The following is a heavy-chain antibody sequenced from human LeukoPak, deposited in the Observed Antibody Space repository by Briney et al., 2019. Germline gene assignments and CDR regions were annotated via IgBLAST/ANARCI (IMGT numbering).Heavy chain of an antibody. V-gene: IGHV4-30-4*01. CDR3: ADYDFWSGYWSY. CDR1: GGSISSGDYY. CDR2: IYYSGST. J-gene: IGHJ4*02. Sequence: EPSETLSLTCTVSGGSISSGDYYWRWIRQPPGKGLEWIGYIYYSGSTYYNPSLKSRVTISVDTSKNQFSLKLSSVTAADTAVYYCADYDFWSGYWSYWGQGTLVTVSS. D-gene: IGHD3-3*01.